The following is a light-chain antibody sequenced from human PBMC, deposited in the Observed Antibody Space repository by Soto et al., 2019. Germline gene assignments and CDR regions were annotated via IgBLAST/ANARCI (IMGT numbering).Light chain of an antibody. CDR3: VTFAGGNYV. V-gene: IGLV2-8*01. CDR2: DVN. CDR1: SSDVGAYIF. Sequence: QSVLTQPPSASGSPGQSVTISCTGTSSDVGAYIFVSWYQQHPGKAPKLMVYDVNRRPPGVPDRFFGSKSGNTASLTVSGLQAADDADYYCVTFAGGNYVFGTVTKVTVL. J-gene: IGLJ1*01.